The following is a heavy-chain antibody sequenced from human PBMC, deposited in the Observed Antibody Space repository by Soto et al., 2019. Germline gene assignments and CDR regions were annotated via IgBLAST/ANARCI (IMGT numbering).Heavy chain of an antibody. V-gene: IGHV3-23*01. CDR1: GFTFSSYA. J-gene: IGHJ3*01. Sequence: EVLLLESGGGLVQRGGSLRLCCAASGFTFSSYAITWVRQAPGKGLEWVSTISLSGGSTYYAASVEGRFTITRDNSKNTLFLQMNSLIAEDTAVYYCAKDFVRAFDVWGQGTMVTVSS. CDR3: AKDFVRAFDV. CDR2: ISLSGGST.